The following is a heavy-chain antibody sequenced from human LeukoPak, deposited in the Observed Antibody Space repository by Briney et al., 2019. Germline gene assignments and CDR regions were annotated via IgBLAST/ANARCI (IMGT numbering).Heavy chain of an antibody. CDR2: IRYDGSNK. J-gene: IGHJ4*02. CDR1: GFTFSSYA. V-gene: IGHV3-30*02. Sequence: PGRSLRLSCAASGFTFSSYAMHWVRQAPGKGLEWVAFIRYDGSNKYYADSVKGRFTISRDNSKNTLYLQMNSLRAEDTAVYYCAKEGTFYDILTQYPDYWGQGTLVTVSS. CDR3: AKEGTFYDILTQYPDY. D-gene: IGHD3-9*01.